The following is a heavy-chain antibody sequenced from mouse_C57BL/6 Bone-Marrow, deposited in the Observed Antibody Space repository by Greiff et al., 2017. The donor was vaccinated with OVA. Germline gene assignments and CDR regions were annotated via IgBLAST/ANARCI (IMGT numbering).Heavy chain of an antibody. J-gene: IGHJ3*01. V-gene: IGHV1-31*01. Sequence: SGPELVKPGASVKISCKASGYSFTGYYMHWVKQSHGNILDWIGYIYPYNGVSSYNQKFKGKATLTVDKSSSPAYMELRSLTSEDSAVYYGARDYYGSSYAAWFAYWGQGTLVTVSA. CDR2: IYPYNGVS. CDR1: GYSFTGYY. CDR3: ARDYYGSSYAAWFAY. D-gene: IGHD1-1*01.